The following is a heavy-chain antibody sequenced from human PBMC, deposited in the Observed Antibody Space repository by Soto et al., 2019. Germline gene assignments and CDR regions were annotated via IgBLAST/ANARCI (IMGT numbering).Heavy chain of an antibody. CDR3: AKDARDTGGNSGMDY. CDR1: EFTFNSYA. Sequence: EVQLLESGGDLVQPGGSLRLSCVASEFTFNSYAMSWVRQAPGMGLEWVSSIIGSGAITYYADSVKGRFTISRDNSKSTLYLQMNSLRVEDTALYYCAKDARDTGGNSGMDYWGQGTLVAVSS. CDR2: IIGSGAIT. V-gene: IGHV3-23*01. J-gene: IGHJ4*02. D-gene: IGHD2-21*02.